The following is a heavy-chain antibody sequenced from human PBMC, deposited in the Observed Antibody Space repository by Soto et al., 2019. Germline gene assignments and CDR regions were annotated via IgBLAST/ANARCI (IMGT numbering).Heavy chain of an antibody. CDR2: IYSGGST. J-gene: IGHJ4*02. V-gene: IGHV3-53*04. CDR3: AGGYCSSTSCYDY. CDR1: GFTVSSNY. Sequence: GGSLRLSCAASGFTVSSNYMSWVRQAPGKGLEWVSVIYSGGSTYYADSVKGRLTISRHTSKNTLYLQMNSLRAEDTAVYYCAGGYCSSTSCYDYWGQGTLVTVSS. D-gene: IGHD2-2*03.